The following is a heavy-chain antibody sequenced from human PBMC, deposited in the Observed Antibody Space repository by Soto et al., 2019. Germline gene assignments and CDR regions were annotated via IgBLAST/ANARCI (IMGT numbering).Heavy chain of an antibody. J-gene: IGHJ4*02. CDR2: ISAYNGNT. CDR3: ARDPPTIASAGREDY. CDR1: GYTFTSYG. V-gene: IGHV1-18*01. D-gene: IGHD6-13*01. Sequence: EASVKVSCKASGYTFTSYGISWVRQAPGQGLEWMGWISAYNGNTNYTQKLQGRVTMTTDTSTSTAYMELRSLRSDDTAVYYCARDPPTIASAGREDYWGQGTLVTVS.